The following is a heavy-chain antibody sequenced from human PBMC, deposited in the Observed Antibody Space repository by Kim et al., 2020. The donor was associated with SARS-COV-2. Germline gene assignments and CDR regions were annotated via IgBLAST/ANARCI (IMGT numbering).Heavy chain of an antibody. J-gene: IGHJ4*02. CDR3: VKEAAFTTVVVDYYFDY. D-gene: IGHD2-15*01. V-gene: IGHV3-30*18. CDR2: VSYEGRNT. Sequence: GWSLRLSCVASGFNFTNYGMHWVRQAPGKGLEWVGIVSYEGRNTYYAGSVKGRFAISRDNSKNTLYLQMNSLKTEDTARYFCVKEAAFTTVVVDYYFDYWGQGTLVTVSS. CDR1: GFNFTNYG.